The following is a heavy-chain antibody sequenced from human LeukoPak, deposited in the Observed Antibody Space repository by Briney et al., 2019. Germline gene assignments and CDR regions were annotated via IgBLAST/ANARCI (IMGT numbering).Heavy chain of an antibody. J-gene: IGHJ4*02. Sequence: GGSLRLSCVASGFTFSSYAMNWVRQAPGKGLEWVSVISGTGGSTYFADSVKGRFAISRDNSRNTLYLQMNSLRAEDTAVYYCAKDRELYQWGQGTLVTVSS. CDR2: ISGTGGST. D-gene: IGHD1-26*01. CDR1: GFTFSSYA. CDR3: AKDRELYQ. V-gene: IGHV3-23*01.